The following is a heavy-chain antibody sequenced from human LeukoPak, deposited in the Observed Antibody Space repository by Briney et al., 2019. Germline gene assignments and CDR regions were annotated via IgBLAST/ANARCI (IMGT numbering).Heavy chain of an antibody. CDR3: AKSNGYGLVDI. V-gene: IGHV4-34*01. CDR2: INHSGST. J-gene: IGHJ3*02. D-gene: IGHD3-10*01. Sequence: SSETLSLTCAVYGGSFSGYYWSWIRQPPGKGLEWIGEINHSGSTYYSPSFKSRVTISLDTSRNQFSLKVNSVTAADTAVYYCAKSNGYGLVDIWGQGTMVTVSS. CDR1: GGSFSGYY.